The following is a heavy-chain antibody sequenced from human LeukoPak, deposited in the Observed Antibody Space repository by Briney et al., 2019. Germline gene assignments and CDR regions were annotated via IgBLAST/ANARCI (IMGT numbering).Heavy chain of an antibody. CDR3: ARDPYYYDSSGIDY. CDR2: ISSSGSTI. D-gene: IGHD3-22*01. Sequence: GGSLRLSCAASGFTFSDYYMSWIRQAPGKGLEWVSYISSSGSTIYYADSVKGRFTISRDNAKNPLYLQMNSLTAEDTAVYYCARDPYYYDSSGIDYWGQGTLVTVSS. V-gene: IGHV3-11*04. CDR1: GFTFSDYY. J-gene: IGHJ4*02.